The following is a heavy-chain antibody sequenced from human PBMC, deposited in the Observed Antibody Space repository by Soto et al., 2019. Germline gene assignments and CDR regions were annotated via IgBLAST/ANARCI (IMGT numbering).Heavy chain of an antibody. J-gene: IGHJ4*02. CDR2: VWYDGTKK. CDR1: GFTFSLYA. Sequence: GGSLRLSCAASGFTFSLYAFHWVRQAPGKGLEWVAVVWYDGTKKYYADSVRGRFTISRDNSENTLYLQMNSLRPEDTAVYYCARDNRRSGELYLLAYWGQGTLVTVSS. CDR3: ARDNRRSGELYLLAY. D-gene: IGHD3-16*01. V-gene: IGHV3-33*01.